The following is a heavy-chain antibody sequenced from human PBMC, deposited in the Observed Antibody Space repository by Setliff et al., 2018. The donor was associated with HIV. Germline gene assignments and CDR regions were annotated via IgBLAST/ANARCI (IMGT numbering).Heavy chain of an antibody. CDR3: ARDKLEETTESLWGPMKNDAFDI. V-gene: IGHV1-2*02. Sequence: ASVKVSCKASGYTFTDYYMHWVRQAPGQGLEWMGWINPNSGGTKYAQTFQGRVTVTRDTSINTAYMDLSRLRSDDTAVYYCARDKLEETTESLWGPMKNDAFDIWGPGTLVT. CDR1: GYTFTDYY. CDR2: INPNSGGT. D-gene: IGHD1-1*01. J-gene: IGHJ3*02.